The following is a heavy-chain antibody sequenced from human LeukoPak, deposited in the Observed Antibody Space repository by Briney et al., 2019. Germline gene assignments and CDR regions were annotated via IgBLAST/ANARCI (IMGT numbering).Heavy chain of an antibody. CDR2: IIPILGAA. Sequence: VASVKVSCKASGGTFTSYAISWVRQAPGQGLEWMGGIIPILGAANYAQKFQGRVTITADESTSTAYMELSSLRSEDTAVYYCAREGATLHQFDYWGQGTLVTVSS. V-gene: IGHV1-69*01. D-gene: IGHD2-15*01. CDR1: GGTFTSYA. CDR3: AREGATLHQFDY. J-gene: IGHJ4*02.